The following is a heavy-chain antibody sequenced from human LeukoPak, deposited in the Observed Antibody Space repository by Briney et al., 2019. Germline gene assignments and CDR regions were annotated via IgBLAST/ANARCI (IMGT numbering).Heavy chain of an antibody. CDR3: ARDGYNNAGSDY. D-gene: IGHD5-24*01. CDR2: ISSNGGST. V-gene: IGHV3-64*01. Sequence: GGSLRLSCAASGFALSDHYMHWVRQAPGKGLEYVSAISSNGGSTYYANSVKGRFTISRDNSKNTLYLQMGSLRAEDMAVYYCARDGYNNAGSDYWGQGTLVTVSS. CDR1: GFALSDHY. J-gene: IGHJ4*02.